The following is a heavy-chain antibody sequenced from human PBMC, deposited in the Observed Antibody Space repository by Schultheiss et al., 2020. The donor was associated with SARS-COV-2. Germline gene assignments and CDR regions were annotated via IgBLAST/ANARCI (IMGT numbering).Heavy chain of an antibody. V-gene: IGHV1-18*01. CDR1: GYTFTSYG. J-gene: IGHJ4*02. Sequence: ASVKVSCKASGYTFTSYGISWVRQAPGQGLEWMGWISAYNGNTNYAQKLQGRVTMTTDTSTSTAYMELRSLRSDDTAVYYCARAVWGSRVVPAAIDYWGQGTLVTVSS. D-gene: IGHD2-2*01. CDR2: ISAYNGNT. CDR3: ARAVWGSRVVPAAIDY.